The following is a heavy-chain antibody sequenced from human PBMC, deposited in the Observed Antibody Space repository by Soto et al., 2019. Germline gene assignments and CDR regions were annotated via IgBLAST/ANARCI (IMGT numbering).Heavy chain of an antibody. CDR2: IWYDGSNK. CDR1: GFTFSSYG. Sequence: QVQLVESGGGVVQPGRSLRLSCAASGFTFSSYGMHWVRQAPGKGLEWVAVIWYDGSNKYYADSVQGRFTISRDNSKNARDLQMNSLRADGTAVYYGAGITMVRGWDWFAPWGQGTLVTVSS. D-gene: IGHD3-10*01. V-gene: IGHV3-33*01. J-gene: IGHJ5*02. CDR3: AGITMVRGWDWFAP.